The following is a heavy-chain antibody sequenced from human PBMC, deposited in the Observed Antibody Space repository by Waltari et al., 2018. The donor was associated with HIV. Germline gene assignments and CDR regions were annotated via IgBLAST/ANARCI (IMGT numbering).Heavy chain of an antibody. CDR1: GGSISSGRYY. D-gene: IGHD4-17*01. CDR3: ARLYGDYWYFDL. J-gene: IGHJ2*01. V-gene: IGHV4-61*02. CDR2: IYTSGST. Sequence: QVQLQESGPGLVKPSQTLSLTCTVSGGSISSGRYYWSWIRQPAGKGLEWIGRIYTSGSTNYNPSLKSRVTISVDTSKNQFSLKLSSVTAADTAVYYCARLYGDYWYFDLWGRGTLVTVSS.